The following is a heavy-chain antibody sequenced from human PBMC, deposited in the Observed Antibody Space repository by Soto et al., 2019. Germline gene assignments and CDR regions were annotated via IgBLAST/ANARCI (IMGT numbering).Heavy chain of an antibody. CDR1: GGSISSGDYY. CDR3: ARVITGSYYDSSGYYGFDY. CDR2: IYYSGST. V-gene: IGHV4-30-4*02. Sequence: PSDTLSLTCTVSGGSISSGDYYWSWIRQPPGKGLEWIGYIYYSGSTYYNPSLKSRVTISVDTSKNQFSLKLSSVTAADTAVYYCARVITGSYYDSSGYYGFDYWGQGTLVTVSS. D-gene: IGHD3-22*01. J-gene: IGHJ4*02.